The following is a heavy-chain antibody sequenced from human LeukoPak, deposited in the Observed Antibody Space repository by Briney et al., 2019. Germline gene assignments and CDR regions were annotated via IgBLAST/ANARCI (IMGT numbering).Heavy chain of an antibody. Sequence: SEALSLTCTVSGGSISSSSYSWGWIRQPPGKGLEWIGSIYYSGTTYYNPSLKSRVTISVDTSKIQFSLKLSSVAATDTAVYFCARLRFDFWSGYTHPYFDYWGQGTLVTVSS. CDR2: IYYSGTT. J-gene: IGHJ4*02. V-gene: IGHV4-39*01. CDR3: ARLRFDFWSGYTHPYFDY. CDR1: GGSISSSSYS. D-gene: IGHD3-3*01.